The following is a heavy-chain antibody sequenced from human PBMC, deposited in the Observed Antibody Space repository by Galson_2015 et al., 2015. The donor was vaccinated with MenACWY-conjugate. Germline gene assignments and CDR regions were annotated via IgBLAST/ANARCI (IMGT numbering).Heavy chain of an antibody. CDR2: GSST. Sequence: GSSTTCADSVKDRFTISRDNAKNTLYLQMNSLRPEDTAVFYCAKTRGASFYFDSWGQGTLVTVSS. CDR3: AKTRGASFYFDS. D-gene: IGHD1-26*01. V-gene: IGHV3-74*01. J-gene: IGHJ4*02.